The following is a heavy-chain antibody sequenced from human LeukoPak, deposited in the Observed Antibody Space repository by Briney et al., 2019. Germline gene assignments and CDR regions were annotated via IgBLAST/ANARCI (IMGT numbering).Heavy chain of an antibody. CDR2: INAGNGNT. CDR1: GYTFTSYA. V-gene: IGHV1-3*01. Sequence: ASVKVSCKASGYTFTSYAMHWVRQAPGQRLEWMGWINAGNGNTKYSQKFQGRVTITRDTSASTACMELSSLRSEDTAVYYCARGPRYCSGGSCKLSPDYYGMDVWGQGTTVTVSS. D-gene: IGHD2-15*01. J-gene: IGHJ6*02. CDR3: ARGPRYCSGGSCKLSPDYYGMDV.